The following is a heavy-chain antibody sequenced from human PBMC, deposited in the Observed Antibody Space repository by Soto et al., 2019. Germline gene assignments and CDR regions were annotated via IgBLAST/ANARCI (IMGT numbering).Heavy chain of an antibody. V-gene: IGHV2-5*02. CDR1: GFSLSTSGVG. CDR3: AHRNAPLDSSRYYRDAFDI. J-gene: IGHJ3*02. Sequence: QITLKESGPTLVKPTQTLTLTCTFSGFSLSTSGVGVGWIRQPPGKALEWLALIYWDDDKRYSPSLKSRLTITKEPANTQVVRTMANMDPVDTATYYCAHRNAPLDSSRYYRDAFDIWGRGTMVTVSS. CDR2: IYWDDDK. D-gene: IGHD3-22*01.